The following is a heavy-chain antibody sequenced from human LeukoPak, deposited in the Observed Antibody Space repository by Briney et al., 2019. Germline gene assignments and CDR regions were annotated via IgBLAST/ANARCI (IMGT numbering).Heavy chain of an antibody. CDR3: AKRGSPYGGNSYFDY. CDR2: ISGSGGST. J-gene: IGHJ4*02. V-gene: IGHV3-23*01. Sequence: GGSLRLSCAASGFTFSSYAMSWVRQAPGKGLKWVSAISGSGGSTYYADSVKGRFTISRDNSKNTLYLQMNSLRAEDTAVYYCAKRGSPYGGNSYFDYWGQGTLVTVSS. CDR1: GFTFSSYA. D-gene: IGHD4-23*01.